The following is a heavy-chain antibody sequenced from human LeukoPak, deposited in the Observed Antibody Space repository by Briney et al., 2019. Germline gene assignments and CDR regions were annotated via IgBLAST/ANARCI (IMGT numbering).Heavy chain of an antibody. J-gene: IGHJ4*02. CDR3: ARDQRSGYEYFDY. Sequence: GGSLRLSCAASGFTFSDYYMSWIRQAPGKGLEWVSYISSSGSTIYYADSAKGRFTISRDNAKNSLYLQMNSLRAEDTAVYYCARDQRSGYEYFDYWGQGTLVTVSS. D-gene: IGHD5-12*01. V-gene: IGHV3-11*01. CDR2: ISSSGSTI. CDR1: GFTFSDYY.